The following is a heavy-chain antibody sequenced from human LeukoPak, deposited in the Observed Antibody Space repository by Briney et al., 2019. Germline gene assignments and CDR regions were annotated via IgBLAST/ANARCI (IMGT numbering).Heavy chain of an antibody. Sequence: PSETLSLTCAVYGGSFSGYYWSWIRQPPGKGQEWIGEINHSGSTNYNPSLKSRVTISVDTSKNQFSLKLSSVTAADTAVYYCARDRPDAFDIWGQGTMVTVSS. CDR2: INHSGST. V-gene: IGHV4-34*01. J-gene: IGHJ3*02. CDR1: GGSFSGYY. CDR3: ARDRPDAFDI.